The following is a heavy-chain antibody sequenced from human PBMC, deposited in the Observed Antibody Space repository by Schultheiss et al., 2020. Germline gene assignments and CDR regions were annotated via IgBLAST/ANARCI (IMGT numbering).Heavy chain of an antibody. CDR3: ARDGTGRCSGGSCYSAGYYFDY. V-gene: IGHV4-59*12. J-gene: IGHJ4*02. CDR2: IYYSGST. D-gene: IGHD2-15*01. Sequence: SQTLSLTCTVSGGSISSYYWSWIRQPPGKGLEWIGYIYYSGSTYYNPSLKSRVTISVDKSKNQFSLKLSSVTAADTAVYYCARDGTGRCSGGSCYSAGYYFDYWGQGTLVTVYS. CDR1: GGSISSYY.